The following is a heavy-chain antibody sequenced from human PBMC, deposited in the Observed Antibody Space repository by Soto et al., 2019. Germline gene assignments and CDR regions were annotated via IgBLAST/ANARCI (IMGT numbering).Heavy chain of an antibody. CDR2: VIPIFDIT. D-gene: IGHD6-13*01. V-gene: IGHV1-46*01. J-gene: IGHJ4*02. CDR3: ARDRDNSNWPNFDF. Sequence: GASVKVSCKASGYTFTSYYMHWVRQAPGQGLEWMGRVIPIFDITSYTQRFQGRVTITADKSTTTVYMELSSLRSEDTAVYYCARDRDNSNWPNFDFWGQGTLVTVSS. CDR1: GYTFTSYY.